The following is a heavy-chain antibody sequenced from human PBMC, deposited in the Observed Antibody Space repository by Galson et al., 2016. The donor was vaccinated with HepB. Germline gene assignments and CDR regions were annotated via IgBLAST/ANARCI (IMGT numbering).Heavy chain of an antibody. V-gene: IGHV4-31*03. CDR1: GGSISSGDYF. Sequence: TLSLTCTVSGGSISSGDYFWSWIRQHPGKGLEWIGYIYYTGRAYYNPSLKTRIVISVATSKNQFSLKLSSVTAADTGVYDCARDISAVNRVGYYGMDVWGQGTTVTVS. J-gene: IGHJ6*02. CDR3: ARDISAVNRVGYYGMDV. CDR2: IYYTGRA. D-gene: IGHD6-13*01.